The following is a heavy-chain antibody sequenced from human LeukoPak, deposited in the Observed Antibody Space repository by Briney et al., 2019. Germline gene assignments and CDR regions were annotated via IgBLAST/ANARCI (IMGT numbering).Heavy chain of an antibody. CDR2: IYSDGTT. J-gene: IGHJ6*03. CDR3: AREICGGSCNPPSYMDV. D-gene: IGHD2-15*01. V-gene: IGHV3-53*01. CDR1: GFTVSSNY. Sequence: GGSLRLSCAASGFTVSSNYMSWVRQAPGKGLQWVSVIYSDGTTYYADSVKGRFTISRDNSKNMLYLQMNSLRAEDTAVYYCAREICGGSCNPPSYMDVWGNGTTVTVSS.